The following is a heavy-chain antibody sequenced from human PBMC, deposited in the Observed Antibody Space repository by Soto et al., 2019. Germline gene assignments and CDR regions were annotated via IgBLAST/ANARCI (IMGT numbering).Heavy chain of an antibody. D-gene: IGHD5-18*01. V-gene: IGHV4-30-4*01. Sequence: SETLSLTCTVSGGSISSGDYYWGWIRQPPGKGLEWIGYIYYSGSTYYNPSLKSRVTISVDTSKNQFSLQLSSVTAADTAVYYCARARIQLGQIFDYWGQGTLVTVSS. CDR1: GGSISSGDYY. J-gene: IGHJ4*02. CDR3: ARARIQLGQIFDY. CDR2: IYYSGST.